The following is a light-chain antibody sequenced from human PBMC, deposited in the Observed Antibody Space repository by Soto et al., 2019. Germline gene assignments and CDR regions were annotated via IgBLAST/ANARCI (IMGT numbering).Light chain of an antibody. J-gene: IGLJ1*01. Sequence: QSALTQPASVSGSPGQSITISCTGTSGDVGAYNYVSWYQQHPDKAPKLMIYEVSNRPSGVSHRFSGSKSDNTASLTISGLQTDDEADYYCSSYTSSRTLVFGTGTKVTVL. CDR3: SSYTSSRTLV. V-gene: IGLV2-14*01. CDR2: EVS. CDR1: SGDVGAYNY.